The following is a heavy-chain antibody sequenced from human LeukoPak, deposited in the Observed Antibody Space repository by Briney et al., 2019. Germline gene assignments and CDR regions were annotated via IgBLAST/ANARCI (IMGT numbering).Heavy chain of an antibody. J-gene: IGHJ3*01. CDR2: ISSSGSTI. Sequence: PGGSLRLSCAASGFTFSSYEMNWVRQAPGKGLEWVSYISSSGSTIYYADSVKGRFTISRDNAKNTLYLQMNSLRAEDTAVYYCASMGYYDSSGPPWGQGTMVTVSS. V-gene: IGHV3-48*03. D-gene: IGHD3-22*01. CDR1: GFTFSSYE. CDR3: ASMGYYDSSGPP.